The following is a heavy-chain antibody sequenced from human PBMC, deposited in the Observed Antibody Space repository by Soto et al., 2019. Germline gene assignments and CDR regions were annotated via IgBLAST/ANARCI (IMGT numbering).Heavy chain of an antibody. V-gene: IGHV3-30*03. CDR1: GFTFSTYD. CDR3: ATLKSWPLDY. CDR2: ISHDGSNK. Sequence: GGSLRLSCAASGFTFSTYDIHWVRQAPGKGLEWVAIISHDGSNKYYADSVKGRFTVSRDNSKNTLYLQMNGLRAEDTAVYYCATLKSWPLDYWGQGTLVTVSS. D-gene: IGHD6-13*01. J-gene: IGHJ4*02.